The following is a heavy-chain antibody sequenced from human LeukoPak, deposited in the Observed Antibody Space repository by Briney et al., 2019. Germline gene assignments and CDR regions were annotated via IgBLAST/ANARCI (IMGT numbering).Heavy chain of an antibody. CDR1: GYTFTGYY. Sequence: ASVEVSCKASGYTFTGYYMHWVRQAPGQGLEGMGWINPNSGGTNYAQKFQGRVTMTRDTSISTAYMELSRLRSDGTAVYYCARDKSSWYGYWGQGTLVTVSS. J-gene: IGHJ4*02. CDR2: INPNSGGT. D-gene: IGHD6-13*01. V-gene: IGHV1-2*02. CDR3: ARDKSSWYGY.